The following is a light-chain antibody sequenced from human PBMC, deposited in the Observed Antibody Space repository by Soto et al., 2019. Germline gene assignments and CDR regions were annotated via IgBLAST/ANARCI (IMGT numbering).Light chain of an antibody. CDR2: GAS. Sequence: EIVFTQSPGTLSLSPGERASLSCGASQSIANSLAWYQQKPGQAPRLLSFGASTLKSGVPSRFSGSGSGTEFTLTISSLQPDDFATYYCQQYNSYLWTFGQGTKVDIK. J-gene: IGKJ1*01. V-gene: IGKV3-15*01. CDR3: QQYNSYLWT. CDR1: QSIANS.